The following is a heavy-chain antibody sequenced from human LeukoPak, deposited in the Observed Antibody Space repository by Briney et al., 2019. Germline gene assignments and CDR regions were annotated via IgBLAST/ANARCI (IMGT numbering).Heavy chain of an antibody. CDR1: GFTFSSYG. Sequence: QRGGSPRLTCAASGFTFSSYGMSWVRQAPGKGLEWVSYIRSSSSVMYYADSVKGRFTISRDNAKNSLYLQMNSLRDEDTAVYYCARGDCSDTSCYYSFDYWGQGPLVSVPS. D-gene: IGHD2-2*01. CDR2: IRSSSSVM. CDR3: ARGDCSDTSCYYSFDY. V-gene: IGHV3-48*02. J-gene: IGHJ4*02.